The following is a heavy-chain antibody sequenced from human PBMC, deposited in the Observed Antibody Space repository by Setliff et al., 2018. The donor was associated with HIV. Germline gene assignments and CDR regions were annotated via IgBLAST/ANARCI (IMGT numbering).Heavy chain of an antibody. CDR1: GASITTSSYF. V-gene: IGHV4-39*01. J-gene: IGHJ3*02. D-gene: IGHD5-12*01. CDR3: AKHWSLEVATMGASDI. CDR2: ISHSGTT. Sequence: NPSETLSLTCAVSGASITTSSYFWGWIRQRPGKGLEWIGSISHSGTTYYSPSLNSRVTISADTSKNQFSLKLNSVSAADTALYFCAKHWSLEVATMGASDIWGQGTMVTVSS.